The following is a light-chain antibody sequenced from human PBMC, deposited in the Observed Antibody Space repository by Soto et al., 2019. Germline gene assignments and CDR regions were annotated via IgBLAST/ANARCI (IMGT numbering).Light chain of an antibody. V-gene: IGKV3-20*01. CDR1: QSVSSSY. J-gene: IGKJ1*01. CDR2: GAS. CDR3: QHYGSSRWT. Sequence: EIVLTQSPGTLSLSPGERATLSCRASQSVSSSYLAWYQQKPGQAPRLLIYGASSRATGIPDRFSGSGSGTDFTLTISRREPEDFAVYYCQHYGSSRWTFGKGTKVEIK.